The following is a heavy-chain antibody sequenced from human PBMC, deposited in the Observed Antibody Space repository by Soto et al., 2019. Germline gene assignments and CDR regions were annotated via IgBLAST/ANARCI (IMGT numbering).Heavy chain of an antibody. J-gene: IGHJ5*01. V-gene: IGHV3-30*03. Sequence: QVQLVESGGGVVQPARSLRLPCPASGFTFSSNGMHWIRRAPGKGLEWVALDAYDGSNTYYGDSVRGRFTISRDNSENTLYLQMNSLRAEDTAVYYCARWVGGSMYDNSGKYDSWGQGTLVTVSS. CDR1: GFTFSSNG. D-gene: IGHD3-22*01. CDR3: ARWVGGSMYDNSGKYDS. CDR2: DAYDGSNT.